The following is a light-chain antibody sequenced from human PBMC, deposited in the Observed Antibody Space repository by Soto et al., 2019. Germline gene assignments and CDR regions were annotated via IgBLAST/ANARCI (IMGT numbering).Light chain of an antibody. J-gene: IGKJ1*01. CDR3: QQSYTTPRT. V-gene: IGKV1-39*01. CDR1: QSIRTS. CDR2: GAS. Sequence: QMTQSPSSLSVSVGARITITCRASQSIRTSLNWYQQKPGKAPRLLIYGASTLQSGVPSRFSGSGSATDFTLTVSSLQPEDSAIYYCQQSYTTPRTFGQGTKVEV.